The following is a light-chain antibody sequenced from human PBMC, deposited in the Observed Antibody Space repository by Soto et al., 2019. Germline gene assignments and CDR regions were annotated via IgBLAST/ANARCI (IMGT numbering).Light chain of an antibody. CDR3: CSYAGSH. CDR2: EGS. CDR1: SSDVGSYNL. J-gene: IGLJ2*01. V-gene: IGLV2-23*01. Sequence: QSALTQPASVSGSPGQSITISCTGTSSDVGSYNLVSWYQQHPGKAPKLMIYEGSKRPSGVSNRFSGSKSGNTASLTISGLQAEDEADYYCCSYAGSHFGGGTKLTVL.